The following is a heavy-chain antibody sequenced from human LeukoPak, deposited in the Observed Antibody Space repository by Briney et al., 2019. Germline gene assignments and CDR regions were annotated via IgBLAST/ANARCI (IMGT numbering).Heavy chain of an antibody. CDR2: IYYSGST. D-gene: IGHD4-17*01. Sequence: SETLSLTCTVSGGSISGSSYYWSWIRQHPGKGLEWIGYIYYSGSTYYNPSLKSRVTISVDTSKNQFSLKLSSVTAADTAVYYCARDPNGDYAFDYWGQGTLVTVSS. CDR3: ARDPNGDYAFDY. J-gene: IGHJ4*02. V-gene: IGHV4-31*03. CDR1: GGSISGSSYY.